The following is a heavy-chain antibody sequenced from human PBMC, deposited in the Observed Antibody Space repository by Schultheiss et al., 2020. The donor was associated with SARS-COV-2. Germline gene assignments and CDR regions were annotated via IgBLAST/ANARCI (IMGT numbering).Heavy chain of an antibody. J-gene: IGHJ5*01. V-gene: IGHV5-51*01. CDR3: ARGYCGGGSCYEGEWFDS. D-gene: IGHD2-15*01. CDR2: FYPGDSDA. CDR1: GYDFSSQW. Sequence: GESLKISCKASGYDFSSQWIAWLRQMPGQGLEWVGIFYPGDSDARYSPSFQGQVTFSADKSTRTAFLRWNSLKASDTAIYYCARGYCGGGSCYEGEWFDSWGQGTLVTVSS.